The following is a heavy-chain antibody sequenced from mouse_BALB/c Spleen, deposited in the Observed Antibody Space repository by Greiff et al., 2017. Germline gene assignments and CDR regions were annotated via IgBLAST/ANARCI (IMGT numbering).Heavy chain of an antibody. CDR3: ARDGSIPWFAY. J-gene: IGHJ3*01. D-gene: IGHD1-1*01. V-gene: IGHV14-1*02. Sequence: VQLQQSGAELVRPGALVKLSCKASGFNIKDYYMHWVKQRPEQGLEWIGWIDPENGNTIYDPKFQGKASITADTSSNTAYLQLSSLTSEDTAVYYCARDGSIPWFAYWGQGTLVTVSA. CDR2: IDPENGNT. CDR1: GFNIKDYY.